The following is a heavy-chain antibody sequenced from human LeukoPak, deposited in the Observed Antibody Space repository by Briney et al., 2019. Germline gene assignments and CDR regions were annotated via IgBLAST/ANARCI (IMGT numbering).Heavy chain of an antibody. V-gene: IGHV1-2*02. J-gene: IGHJ3*02. CDR1: GYTFTGYH. D-gene: IGHD3-9*01. Sequence: ASVKVSCKASGYTFTGYHMHWVRQAPGQGLEWMGWINPNSGGTNYAQKFQGRVTMTRDTSISTAYMELSRLRSDDTAVYYCARVRRVRYFDWLSSAFDIWGQGTMVTVSS. CDR3: ARVRRVRYFDWLSSAFDI. CDR2: INPNSGGT.